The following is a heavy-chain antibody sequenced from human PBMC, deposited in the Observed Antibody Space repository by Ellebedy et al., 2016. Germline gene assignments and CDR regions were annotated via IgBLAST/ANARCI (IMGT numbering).Heavy chain of an antibody. CDR1: GFTFRNFA. V-gene: IGHV3-30-3*02. CDR3: AKHPVQTVTEEGYGMDV. J-gene: IGHJ6*02. CDR2: ISSDGNTK. Sequence: GGSLRLXXATSGFTFRNFAIQWVRQAPGKGLEWVAVISSDGNTKFYADSVMGRFSISRDNSRDTLFLQMNSLRDEDTAVYYCAKHPVQTVTEEGYGMDVWGQGTTVTVS. D-gene: IGHD2-21*02.